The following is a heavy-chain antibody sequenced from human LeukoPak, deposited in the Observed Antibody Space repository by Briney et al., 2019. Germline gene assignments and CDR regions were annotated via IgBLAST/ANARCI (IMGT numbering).Heavy chain of an antibody. D-gene: IGHD2-2*01. Sequence: PSETLSLTCAVYGGSFGGYYWSWIRQPPGKGLEWIGEINHSGSTNYNPSLKSRVTISVDTSKNQFSLKLSSVTAADTAVYYCARVGLGYCSSTSCFLGMDVWGQGTTVTVSS. J-gene: IGHJ6*02. CDR1: GGSFGGYY. CDR2: INHSGST. V-gene: IGHV4-34*01. CDR3: ARVGLGYCSSTSCFLGMDV.